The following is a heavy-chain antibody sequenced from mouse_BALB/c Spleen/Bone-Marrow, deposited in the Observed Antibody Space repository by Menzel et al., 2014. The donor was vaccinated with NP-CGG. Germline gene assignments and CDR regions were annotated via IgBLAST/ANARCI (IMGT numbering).Heavy chain of an antibody. V-gene: IGHV4-1*02. CDR3: KTQLYYSYTDS. CDR1: GFDFSRYW. D-gene: IGHD1-2*01. Sequence: EVKLMESGGGLVQPGGSLKLSCAASGFDFSRYWMSWVRQAPGKGLEWIGEINTDSSTINYTPSPKDKFIISRDNTKNTLYLQMIKIKSYNTTLYYCKTQLYYSYTDSWGQRTTLTVSS. CDR2: INTDSSTI. J-gene: IGHJ2*01.